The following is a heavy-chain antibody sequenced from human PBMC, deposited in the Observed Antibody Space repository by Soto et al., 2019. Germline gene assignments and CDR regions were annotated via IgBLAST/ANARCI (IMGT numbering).Heavy chain of an antibody. Sequence: QVQLVQSGAEVKKPGSSVKVSCKASGGTFSSYAISWVRQAPGQGLEWMGGIIPIFGTANYAQKFQGRVTITADESTSTAYMELSSLRSEDTGVYYCARGHIAAAGSEGDYYYYSGMDVWGQGTTVTVSS. CDR1: GGTFSSYA. V-gene: IGHV1-69*12. CDR3: ARGHIAAAGSEGDYYYYSGMDV. CDR2: IIPIFGTA. J-gene: IGHJ6*02. D-gene: IGHD6-13*01.